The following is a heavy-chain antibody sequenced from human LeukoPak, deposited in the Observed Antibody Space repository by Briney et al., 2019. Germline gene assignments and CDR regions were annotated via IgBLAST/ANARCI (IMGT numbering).Heavy chain of an antibody. CDR2: ISWNSGSI. Sequence: LRLSCAASGFTFDDYAMHWVRQAPGKGLEWVSGISWNSGSIGYADSVKGRFTISRDNAKNSLYLQMNSLRAEDTALYYCAKLAVAGTIDYWGQGTLVTVSS. CDR1: GFTFDDYA. J-gene: IGHJ4*02. D-gene: IGHD6-19*01. V-gene: IGHV3-9*01. CDR3: AKLAVAGTIDY.